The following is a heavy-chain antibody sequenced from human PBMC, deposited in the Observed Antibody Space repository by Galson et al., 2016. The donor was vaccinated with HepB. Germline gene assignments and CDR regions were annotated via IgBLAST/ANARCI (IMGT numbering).Heavy chain of an antibody. V-gene: IGHV3-74*01. CDR1: GFTFSSYW. CDR2: IDNDGSST. D-gene: IGHD3-10*01. Sequence: SLRLSCAASGFTFSSYWMHWVRQAPGKGLVWVSRIDNDGSSTTYADSVKGRFTISRDNSKNTLYLQMNGLRTEDTAVYYCARGPGGSGPLDNWGQGTLVTVSS. J-gene: IGHJ4*02. CDR3: ARGPGGSGPLDN.